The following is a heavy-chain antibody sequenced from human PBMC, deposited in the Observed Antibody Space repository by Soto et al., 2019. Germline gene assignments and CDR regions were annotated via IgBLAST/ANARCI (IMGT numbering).Heavy chain of an antibody. Sequence: QGQLVQSGAEVKKPGTSVKVSCTASGYTFSSHGISWVRQAPGQGLQWIGWVSGDNANTNYAQSLQGRVTITTDTSTNTGDMTVRSLRSNDTAVYYGARDLGCCRSGSDQREWVDPWGQGALVIVSS. V-gene: IGHV1-18*01. CDR3: ARDLGCCRSGSDQREWVDP. CDR2: VSGDNANT. CDR1: GYTFSSHG. J-gene: IGHJ5*02. D-gene: IGHD3-22*01.